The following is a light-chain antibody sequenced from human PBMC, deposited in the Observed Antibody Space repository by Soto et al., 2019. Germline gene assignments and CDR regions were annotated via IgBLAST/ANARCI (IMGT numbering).Light chain of an antibody. CDR1: SSNIGAGYD. Sequence: QSVLTQPPSVSGAPGQRVTISCTGSSSNIGAGYDVHWYQQLPGTAPKLLIYGNSNLPSGVPDRFSGSQSGTSASLAITGLQAEDEADYYCQSYDSSLSGYVFGTGTKVTVL. CDR2: GNS. J-gene: IGLJ1*01. CDR3: QSYDSSLSGYV. V-gene: IGLV1-40*01.